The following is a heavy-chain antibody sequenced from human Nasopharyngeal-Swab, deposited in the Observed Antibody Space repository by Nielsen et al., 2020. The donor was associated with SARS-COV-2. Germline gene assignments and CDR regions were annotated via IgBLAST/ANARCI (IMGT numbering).Heavy chain of an antibody. D-gene: IGHD2-2*01. CDR2: INAGNGNT. J-gene: IGHJ5*02. Sequence: WMGWINAGNGNTKYSQKFQGRVTITRDTSASTAYMELSSLRSEDTAVYYCARGCSSTSCPQGVGWFDPWGQGTLVTVSS. V-gene: IGHV1-3*01. CDR3: ARGCSSTSCPQGVGWFDP.